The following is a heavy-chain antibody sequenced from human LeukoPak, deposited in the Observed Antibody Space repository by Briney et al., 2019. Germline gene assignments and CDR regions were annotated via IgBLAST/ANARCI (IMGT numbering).Heavy chain of an antibody. V-gene: IGHV3-21*01. Sequence: GGSLRLSCAASGFTFSSYNMNWVRQAPGKGLEWVSSIRSSSSYIYYADSVKGRFTISRDNAKNSLYLQMNSLRAEDTAVYHCARDKDDPWGIVVVTPDYWGQGTLVTVSS. CDR1: GFTFSSYN. D-gene: IGHD3-22*01. CDR3: ARDKDDPWGIVVVTPDY. CDR2: IRSSSSYI. J-gene: IGHJ4*02.